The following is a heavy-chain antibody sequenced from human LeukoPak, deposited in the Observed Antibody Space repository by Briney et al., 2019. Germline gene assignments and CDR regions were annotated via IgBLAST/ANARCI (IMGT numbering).Heavy chain of an antibody. CDR1: GFTFSSYS. J-gene: IGHJ4*02. Sequence: GGSLRLSCAASGFTFSSYSMNWVRQAPGKGLEWVSSISSSSSYIYYADSVKGRFTISRDNAKNSLYPQMNSLRAEDTAVYYCARDGAVVPFDYWGQGTLVTVSS. D-gene: IGHD3-10*01. CDR2: ISSSSSYI. CDR3: ARDGAVVPFDY. V-gene: IGHV3-21*01.